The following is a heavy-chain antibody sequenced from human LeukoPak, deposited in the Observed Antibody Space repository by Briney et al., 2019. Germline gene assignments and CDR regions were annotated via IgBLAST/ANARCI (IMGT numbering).Heavy chain of an antibody. CDR1: GGSISSSNW. Sequence: PSGTLSLTCAVSGGSISSSNWWSWVRQPPGKGLEWIGEIYHSGSTNYNPSLKSRVTISVDKSKNQFSLKLSSVTAADTAVYYCARYYGDYGYWFDLWGQGTLVTVSS. CDR3: ARYYGDYGYWFDL. V-gene: IGHV4-4*02. J-gene: IGHJ5*02. CDR2: IYHSGST. D-gene: IGHD4-17*01.